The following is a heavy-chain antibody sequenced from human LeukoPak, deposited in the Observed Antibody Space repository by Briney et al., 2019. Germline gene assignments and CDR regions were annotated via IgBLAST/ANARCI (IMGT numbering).Heavy chain of an antibody. CDR1: GGSFSGYY. CDR3: ATYIPRTVYYFDY. V-gene: IGHV4-34*01. Sequence: SETLSLTCAVYGGSFSGYYWSWIRQPPGKGLEWNGEINHSGSTNYNPSLKSRVTISVDTSKNQFSLKLSSVTAADTAVYYCATYIPRTVYYFDYWGQGTLVTVSS. D-gene: IGHD1/OR15-1a*01. CDR2: INHSGST. J-gene: IGHJ4*02.